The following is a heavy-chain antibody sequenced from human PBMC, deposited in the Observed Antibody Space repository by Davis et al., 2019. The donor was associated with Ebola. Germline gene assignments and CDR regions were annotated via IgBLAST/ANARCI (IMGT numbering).Heavy chain of an antibody. CDR3: ARDRRSSWIRGYFDL. CDR2: ISWNSGSI. CDR1: GFTFDDYA. V-gene: IGHV3-9*01. Sequence: PGGSLRLSCAASGFTFDDYAMHWVRQAPGKGLEWVSGISWNSGSIGYADSVKGRFTISRDNSKNTLYLQMNSLRAEDTAVYYCARDRRSSWIRGYFDLWGRGTLVTVSS. J-gene: IGHJ2*01. D-gene: IGHD6-13*01.